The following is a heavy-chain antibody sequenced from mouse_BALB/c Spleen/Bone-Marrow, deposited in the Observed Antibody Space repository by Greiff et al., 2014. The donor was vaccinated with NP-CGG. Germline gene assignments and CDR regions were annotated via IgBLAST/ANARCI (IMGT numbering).Heavy chain of an antibody. J-gene: IGHJ3*01. V-gene: IGHV1-7*01. D-gene: IGHD4-1*01. CDR3: ARSAPWDGFAY. CDR1: GYTFTSYW. CDR2: INPSTGYT. Sequence: QVQLQQSGAELAKPGASVKMSCKASGYTFTSYWMHWVKQRPGQGLEWIEYINPSTGYTEYNQKFKDKATLTADKSSSTAYMQLSSLTSEDSAVYYCARSAPWDGFAYWGQGTLVTVSA.